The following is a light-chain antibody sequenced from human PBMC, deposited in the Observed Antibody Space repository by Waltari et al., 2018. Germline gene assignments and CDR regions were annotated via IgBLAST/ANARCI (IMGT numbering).Light chain of an antibody. V-gene: IGKV1-9*01. Sequence: IQLTQSPSSLSASVGDRVTITCRASQGISTYLAWYQQKPGKAPTPLIYAASTLQSGVPSRFSGIGSGTDFTLTISSLQPEDFATYYCQQLNSDPWMFGQGTKVEIK. CDR3: QQLNSDPWM. CDR1: QGISTY. CDR2: AAS. J-gene: IGKJ1*01.